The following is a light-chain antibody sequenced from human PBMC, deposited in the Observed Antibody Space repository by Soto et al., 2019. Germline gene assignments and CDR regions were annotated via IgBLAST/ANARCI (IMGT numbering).Light chain of an antibody. Sequence: PGTLSLSPXXXXTLSXXXXXXVSSSYLAWYQQKPGQAPRLLIYDASIRATGIPDRFSGSGSGTDFTLTISRLEPEDFAVYYCQQYGNSPITFGQGTRLDMK. CDR3: QQYGNSPIT. V-gene: IGKV3-20*01. CDR1: XXVSSSY. J-gene: IGKJ5*01. CDR2: DAS.